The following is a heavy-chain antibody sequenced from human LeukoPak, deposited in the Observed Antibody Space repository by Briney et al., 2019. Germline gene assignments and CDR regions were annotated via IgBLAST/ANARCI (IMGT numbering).Heavy chain of an antibody. CDR1: GFTFSSYG. V-gene: IGHV3-33*01. CDR2: IWYDGSNK. D-gene: IGHD6-13*01. Sequence: GGSLRLSCAASGFTFSSYGVHWVRQAPGKGLEWVAVIWYDGSNKYYADSVKGRFTISRDNSKKTVYLQMNSLRAEDSAVYYCARGSSTWEQLGFDYWGQGTLITVSS. J-gene: IGHJ4*02. CDR3: ARGSSTWEQLGFDY.